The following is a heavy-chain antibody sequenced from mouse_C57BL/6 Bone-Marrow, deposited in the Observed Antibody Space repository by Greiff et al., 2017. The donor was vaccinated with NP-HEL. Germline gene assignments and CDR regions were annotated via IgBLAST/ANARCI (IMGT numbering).Heavy chain of an antibody. D-gene: IGHD2-2*01. V-gene: IGHV2-4*01. CDR2: IWSGGST. CDR3: AKRGYDFYWYFEG. J-gene: IGHJ1*03. CDR1: GFSLTSYG. Sequence: VQLQQSGPGLVQPSQSLSITCTVSGFSLTSYGVHWVRQPPGKGLEWLGVIWSGGSTAYNAAFISTLSISKDNSKSQVFFKMNSLQADDTAIYDCAKRGYDFYWYFEGWGTGTTVTVSS.